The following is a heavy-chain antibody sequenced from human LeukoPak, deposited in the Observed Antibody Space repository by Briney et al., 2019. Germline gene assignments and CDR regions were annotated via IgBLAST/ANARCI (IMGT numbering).Heavy chain of an antibody. CDR1: GGTFSSYA. Sequence: ASVKVSCTAFGGTFSSYAISWVRQAPGQGLEWMGRIIPIFGIANYAQKFQGRVTITADKSTSTAYMELSSLRPEDTAVYYCARDPQYSSSTNDYWGQGTLVTVSS. V-gene: IGHV1-69*04. D-gene: IGHD6-6*01. J-gene: IGHJ4*02. CDR2: IIPIFGIA. CDR3: ARDPQYSSSTNDY.